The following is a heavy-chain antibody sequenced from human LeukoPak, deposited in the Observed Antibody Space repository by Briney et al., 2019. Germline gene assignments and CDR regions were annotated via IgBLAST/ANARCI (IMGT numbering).Heavy chain of an antibody. V-gene: IGHV1-69*04. CDR1: GGTFSSYA. CDR2: IIPILGIV. D-gene: IGHD6-13*01. CDR3: ARAKGSSSLHDAFDI. J-gene: IGHJ3*02. Sequence: GASVKVSCKASGGTFSSYAISWVRQAPGQGLEWMGRIIPILGIVNYAQKFQGRVTITADKSTSTAYMELSSLRSEDTAVYYCARAKGSSSLHDAFDIWGQGTMVTVSS.